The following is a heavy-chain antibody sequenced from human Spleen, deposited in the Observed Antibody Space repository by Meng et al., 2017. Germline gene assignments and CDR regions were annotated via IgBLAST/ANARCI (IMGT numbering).Heavy chain of an antibody. CDR3: ARAGKYCDSSGYYCAEDDY. CDR2: INAVFGTT. CDR1: GGIFSNYV. Sequence: SVKVSCKALGGIFSNYVIGWVRQAPGQGLEWMGGINAVFGTTNYAQKFQGRVTITTDESTSTAYMELSRLRSDDTAVYYCARAGKYCDSSGYYCAEDDYWGQGTLVTVSS. D-gene: IGHD3-22*01. V-gene: IGHV1-69*05. J-gene: IGHJ4*02.